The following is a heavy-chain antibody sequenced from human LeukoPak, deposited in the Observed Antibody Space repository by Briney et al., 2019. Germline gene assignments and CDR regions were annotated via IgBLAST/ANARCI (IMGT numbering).Heavy chain of an antibody. D-gene: IGHD3-22*01. V-gene: IGHV4-39*07. CDR3: ARGFRKVLYYYDSSGYPPLYYFDY. CDR1: GGSISSSSYY. J-gene: IGHJ4*02. Sequence: PSETLSLTCTVSGGSISSSSYYWGWIRQPPGKGLEWIGEINHSGSTNYNPSLKSRVTISVDTSKNQFSLKLSSVTAADTAVYYCARGFRKVLYYYDSSGYPPLYYFDYWGQGTLVTVSS. CDR2: INHSGST.